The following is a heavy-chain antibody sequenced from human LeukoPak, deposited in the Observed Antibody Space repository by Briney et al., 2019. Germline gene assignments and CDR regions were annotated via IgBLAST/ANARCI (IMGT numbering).Heavy chain of an antibody. CDR3: ARRIAAAEYYFDY. CDR1: GRSISSYD. Sequence: SETLSLTCTVSGRSISSYDWSWIRQPPGQGLEWIGYIYYSGSNKDNPYPKSRVIISVDTYKNQFSLKLSSVTAADTAVYYCARRIAAAEYYFDYWGQGTLVTVSS. V-gene: IGHV4-59*08. D-gene: IGHD6-13*01. J-gene: IGHJ4*02. CDR2: IYYSGSN.